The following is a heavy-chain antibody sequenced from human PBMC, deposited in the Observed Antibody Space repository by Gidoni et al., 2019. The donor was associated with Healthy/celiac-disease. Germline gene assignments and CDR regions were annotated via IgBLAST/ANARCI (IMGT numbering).Heavy chain of an antibody. V-gene: IGHV1-69*01. CDR1: GGTFSSYA. J-gene: IGHJ6*02. D-gene: IGHD3-3*02. Sequence: QVQLVQSGAEVKKPGSSVQVSCQASGGTFSSYAISWVRQAPGHGLEWMGGIIPIFGTANYAQKFQGRVTITADESTSTAYMELSSLRSEDTAVYYCARAVIFGVVIQGYYGMDVWGQGTTVTVSS. CDR3: ARAVIFGVVIQGYYGMDV. CDR2: IIPIFGTA.